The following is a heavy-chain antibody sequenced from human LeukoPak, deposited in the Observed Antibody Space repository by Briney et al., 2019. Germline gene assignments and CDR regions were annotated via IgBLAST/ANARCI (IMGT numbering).Heavy chain of an antibody. D-gene: IGHD3-22*01. CDR2: IAHDGTT. CDR1: GGSIDITNY. J-gene: IGHJ4*02. V-gene: IGHV4-4*02. CDR3: TREDRPFCPFAY. Sequence: SETLSLTCGVSGGSIDITNYWSWVRQAPGKGLEWIGEIAHDGTTNYNPSLRSRVAMSFDRANNQFSLSLTSVTAADTAVYYCTREDRPFCPFAYWGQGVLVTVSS.